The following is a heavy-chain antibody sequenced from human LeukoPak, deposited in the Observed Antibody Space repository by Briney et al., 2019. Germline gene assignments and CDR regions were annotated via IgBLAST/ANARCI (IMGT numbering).Heavy chain of an antibody. CDR3: ANGQNYDILTGYYRPDY. V-gene: IGHV3-23*01. D-gene: IGHD3-9*01. CDR1: GFTFSSYA. J-gene: IGHJ4*02. Sequence: GGSLRLSCAASGFTFSSYAMSWVRQAPGKGLEWVSAISGSGGSTYYADSVKGRFTISRDNSKNTLYLQMNSLRAEDTAVYYCANGQNYDILTGYYRPDYWGQGTLVTVSS. CDR2: ISGSGGST.